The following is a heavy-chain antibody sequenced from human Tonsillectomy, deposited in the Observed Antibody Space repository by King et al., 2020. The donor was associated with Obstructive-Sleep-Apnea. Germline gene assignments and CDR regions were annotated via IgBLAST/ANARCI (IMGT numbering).Heavy chain of an antibody. Sequence: VQLVDSGGGLVQPGGSLRLSCAASGFTFSSYWIHWVRQAPGRGLVWVSRINSDGSSTSYADSVKGRFTISRDNAKNTLYLQMNSLRAEDTAVYYCARVGVYGSGSPLDCWGQGTLGTVSS. V-gene: IGHV3-74*01. D-gene: IGHD3-10*01. CDR3: ARVGVYGSGSPLDC. CDR1: GFTFSSYW. CDR2: INSDGSST. J-gene: IGHJ4*02.